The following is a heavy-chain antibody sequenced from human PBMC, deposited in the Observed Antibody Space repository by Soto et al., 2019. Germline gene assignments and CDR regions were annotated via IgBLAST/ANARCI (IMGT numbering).Heavy chain of an antibody. CDR3: ARGCGGDCRLFDY. CDR2: ITTYNSNT. Sequence: GASVKVSCKASGYTSTNYAMHWVRQAPGQGLEWLGWITTYNSNTNYAQNLHGRLTMTIDASTSTAYMELRSLRSDDTAVYYCARGCGGDCRLFDYWGQGTLVTVSS. D-gene: IGHD2-21*02. J-gene: IGHJ4*02. CDR1: GYTSTNYA. V-gene: IGHV1-18*01.